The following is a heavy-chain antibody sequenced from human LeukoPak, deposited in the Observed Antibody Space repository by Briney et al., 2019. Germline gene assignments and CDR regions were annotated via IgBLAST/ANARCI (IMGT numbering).Heavy chain of an antibody. CDR3: ARDTEDSGSYYFDAFDI. CDR2: IRYDGSNK. V-gene: IGHV3-30*02. CDR1: GFTFSSYG. J-gene: IGHJ3*02. D-gene: IGHD1-26*01. Sequence: GGSLRLSCAASGFTFSSYGMHWVRQAPGKGLEWVAFIRYDGSNKYYADSVKGRFTISRDNAKNSLYLQMNSLRAEDTAVYYCARDTEDSGSYYFDAFDIWGQGTMVTVSS.